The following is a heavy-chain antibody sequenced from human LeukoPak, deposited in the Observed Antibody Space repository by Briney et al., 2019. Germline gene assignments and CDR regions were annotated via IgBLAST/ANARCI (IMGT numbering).Heavy chain of an antibody. V-gene: IGHV3-48*03. CDR1: GFTFSSYV. Sequence: GGSLRLSCAASGFTFSSYVMNWVRQAPGKGLEWVSYISSSGSTIYYADSVKGRFTISRDNAKNPLYLQMNSLRAEDTALYYCARDSYYDSSGYYPTHMDVWGKGTTVTVSS. J-gene: IGHJ6*03. CDR2: ISSSGSTI. CDR3: ARDSYYDSSGYYPTHMDV. D-gene: IGHD3-22*01.